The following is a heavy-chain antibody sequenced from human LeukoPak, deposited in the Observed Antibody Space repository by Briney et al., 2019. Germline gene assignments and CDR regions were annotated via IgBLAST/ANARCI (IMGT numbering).Heavy chain of an antibody. CDR1: GGTFSSYA. CDR2: MSPIFGTA. Sequence: GSSVKVSCKASGGTFSSYAISWVRQAPGQELEWMGGMSPIFGTANYAQKFQGRVTIPADKSTRTAYMELSSLRSEDTAVYDCARDHSRGPYNWFDPWGQGTLVTVSS. V-gene: IGHV1-69*06. J-gene: IGHJ5*02. CDR3: ARDHSRGPYNWFDP. D-gene: IGHD5-18*01.